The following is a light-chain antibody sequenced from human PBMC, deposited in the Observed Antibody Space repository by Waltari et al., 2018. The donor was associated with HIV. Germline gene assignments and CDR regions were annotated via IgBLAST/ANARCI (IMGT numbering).Light chain of an antibody. Sequence: QSVLTQPPSMSAAPGQKVTISCSGSRSNIGVESLCWFQQLPGAAPKPLIFENDKRPAGIPDRSSGSKSGTSGTLTITGLQTGDEAVYYCGAWDTYLQTLVFGGGTKLAVL. CDR1: RSNIGVES. CDR2: END. V-gene: IGLV1-51*02. CDR3: GAWDTYLQTLV. J-gene: IGLJ3*02.